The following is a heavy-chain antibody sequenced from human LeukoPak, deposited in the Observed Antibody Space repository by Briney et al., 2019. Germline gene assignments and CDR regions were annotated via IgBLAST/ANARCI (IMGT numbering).Heavy chain of an antibody. V-gene: IGHV4-59*01. D-gene: IGHD6-13*01. CDR2: IYYSGST. CDR1: GGSISSYY. J-gene: IGHJ5*02. CDR3: ARGGKAAVAWFDP. Sequence: SETLSLTCTVSGGSISSYYWSWIRQPPGKGLEWIGYIYYSGSTNYNPSLKSRVTISVDTSKNQFSLKLSSVTAADTAVYYCARGGKAAVAWFDPWGQGTLVTVSS.